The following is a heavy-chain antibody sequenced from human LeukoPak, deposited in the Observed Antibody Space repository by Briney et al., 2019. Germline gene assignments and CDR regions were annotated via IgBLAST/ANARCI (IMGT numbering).Heavy chain of an antibody. Sequence: PSETLSLTCAVYGGSFSGYYWSWIRQPPGKGLEWIGYIYYSGSTNYNPSLKSRVTISVDTSKNQFSLKLSSVTAADTAVYYCAREEYSSSWYGLNYFDYWGQGTLVTVSS. D-gene: IGHD6-13*01. CDR2: IYYSGST. V-gene: IGHV4-59*01. CDR3: AREEYSSSWYGLNYFDY. J-gene: IGHJ4*02. CDR1: GGSFSGYY.